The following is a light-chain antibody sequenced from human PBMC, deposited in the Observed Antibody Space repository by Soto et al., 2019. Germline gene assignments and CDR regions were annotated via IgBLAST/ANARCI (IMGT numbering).Light chain of an antibody. CDR1: QGINDH. Sequence: DIQMTQSPSSLSASVGDRVIITCRASQGINDHLAWYQQKPGKVPKLLIYAASTVQSGVPSRFSGSGSGTEFTLTISSLQPEDVATYYCQKHNGAPFTFGGGTKVEIK. J-gene: IGKJ4*01. CDR2: AAS. CDR3: QKHNGAPFT. V-gene: IGKV1-27*01.